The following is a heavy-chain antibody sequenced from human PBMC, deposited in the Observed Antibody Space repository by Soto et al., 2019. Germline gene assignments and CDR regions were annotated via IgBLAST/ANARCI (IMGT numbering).Heavy chain of an antibody. CDR3: ARDVGYSSGWYGDYYYYYGMDV. Sequence: QVQLVQSGAEVKKPGASVKVSCKASGYTFTGYYMHWVRQAPGQGLEWRGWINPNSGGTNYAQKLQGWVTMTRDASISTAYMELSRLRSDDTAVYYCARDVGYSSGWYGDYYYYYGMDVWGQGTTVTVSS. V-gene: IGHV1-2*04. J-gene: IGHJ6*02. CDR2: INPNSGGT. CDR1: GYTFTGYY. D-gene: IGHD6-19*01.